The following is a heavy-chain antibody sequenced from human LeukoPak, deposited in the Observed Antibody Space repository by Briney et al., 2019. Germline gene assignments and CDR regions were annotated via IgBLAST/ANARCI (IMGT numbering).Heavy chain of an antibody. V-gene: IGHV3-30*18. Sequence: PGGSLRLSCAASGFTFSSYGMHCVRQAPGKGLEWVAVISYLGDDQFYAESVKGRFTISRDNSNKIVFLQMNSLRGEDTAVYYCAKDRSSGPHYYYGMDVWGRGTTVIVSS. J-gene: IGHJ6*02. CDR3: AKDRSSGPHYYYGMDV. D-gene: IGHD6-25*01. CDR2: ISYLGDDQ. CDR1: GFTFSSYG.